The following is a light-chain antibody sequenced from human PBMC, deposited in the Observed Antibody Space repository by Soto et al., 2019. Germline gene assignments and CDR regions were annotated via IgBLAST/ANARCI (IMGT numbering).Light chain of an antibody. CDR3: SSYTSSSAYV. J-gene: IGLJ1*01. CDR2: DVS. V-gene: IGLV2-14*01. Sequence: QSALTQPASVSGSPGQSITISCTGTSSDVGGYNYVSWYQQHPGTAPKLMIYDVSDRPSGVSNRFSGSKSGNTASLTISGLQAEDEADYYCSSYTSSSAYVFGTGTKV. CDR1: SSDVGGYNY.